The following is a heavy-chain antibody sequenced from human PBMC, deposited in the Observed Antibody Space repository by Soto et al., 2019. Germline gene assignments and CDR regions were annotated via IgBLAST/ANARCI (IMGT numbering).Heavy chain of an antibody. CDR2: IDNSGIT. D-gene: IGHD4-17*01. V-gene: IGHV4-31*03. Sequence: QVQLQESGPGLVKPSQTLSLTYTVSGGSISSGDHYWGWIRQHPERGLEWIGYIDNSGITYDNPSLKSRVAMQVDTSQNQFSLKRRSVTAADTAVYYCARNYGNYGHYFDSWGQGTLVTVSS. J-gene: IGHJ4*02. CDR1: GGSISSGDHY. CDR3: ARNYGNYGHYFDS.